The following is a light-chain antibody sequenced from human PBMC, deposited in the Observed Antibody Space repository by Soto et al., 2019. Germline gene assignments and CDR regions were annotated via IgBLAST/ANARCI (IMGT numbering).Light chain of an antibody. CDR2: DAS. CDR3: QQYGSSPIA. Sequence: TQSPSTLSASLVCIFTITFPASQSVTIYLAWYQLRPGKAPKLLIYDASTRATGIPDRFSGSGSGTDFTLNIRRLEPEDFAVYYCQQYGSSPIAFGQGTRLEIK. V-gene: IGKV3D-20*01. J-gene: IGKJ5*01. CDR1: QSVTIY.